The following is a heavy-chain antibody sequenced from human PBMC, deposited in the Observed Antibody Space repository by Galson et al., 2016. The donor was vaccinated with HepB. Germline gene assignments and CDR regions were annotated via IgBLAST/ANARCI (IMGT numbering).Heavy chain of an antibody. Sequence: SLRLSCAASGFTFSSYAMHWVRQAPGKGLEWVAVISFDGSNNFYADSVEGRFTVSRKNSKNTLYLQMNSLRAEDTAVYYCARDDDYVWGTYRYTRTVPQYYFDYWGQGTLVTVSS. J-gene: IGHJ4*02. V-gene: IGHV3-30-3*01. CDR3: ARDDDYVWGTYRYTRTVPQYYFDY. CDR2: ISFDGSNN. D-gene: IGHD3-16*02. CDR1: GFTFSSYA.